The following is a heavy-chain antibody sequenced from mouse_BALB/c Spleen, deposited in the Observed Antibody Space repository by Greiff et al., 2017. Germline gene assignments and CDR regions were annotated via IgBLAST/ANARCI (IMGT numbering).Heavy chain of an antibody. J-gene: IGHJ3*01. CDR3: ARAYGNYQFAY. CDR2: INPSTGYT. Sequence: QVQLKESGAELAKPGASVKMSCKASGYTFTSYWMHWVKQRPGQGLEWIGYINPSTGYTEYNQKFKDKATLTADKSSSTAYMQLSSLTSEDSAVYYCARAYGNYQFAYWGQGTLVTVSA. V-gene: IGHV1-7*01. CDR1: GYTFTSYW. D-gene: IGHD2-1*01.